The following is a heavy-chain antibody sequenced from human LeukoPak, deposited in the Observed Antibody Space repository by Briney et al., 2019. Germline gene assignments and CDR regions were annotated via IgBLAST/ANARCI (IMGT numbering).Heavy chain of an antibody. D-gene: IGHD2-21*01. J-gene: IGHJ4*02. CDR3: ARWGDTGYFDY. CDR1: GFTFSSYS. V-gene: IGHV3-48*04. Sequence: PGGSLRLSCAASGFTFSSYSMNWVRQAPGKGLGWVSYISSSSYTIYYADSVKGRFTISRDNAKNSLYLQMNSLRAEDTAVYYCARWGDTGYFDYWGQGTLVTVSS. CDR2: ISSSSYTI.